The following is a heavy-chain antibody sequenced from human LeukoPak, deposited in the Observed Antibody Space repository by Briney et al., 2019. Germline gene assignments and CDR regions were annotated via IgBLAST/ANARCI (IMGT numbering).Heavy chain of an antibody. CDR1: GYTFTGYY. V-gene: IGHV1-2*02. CDR2: INPNSGGT. Sequence: ASVKVSCKASGYTFTGYYMHWVRQAPGQGLEWMGWINPNSGGTNYAQKFQGRVTMTRDTSISTAYMELSRLRSDDTAVYYCARLGLWDGSGSYYFPFDYWGQGTLVTVSS. J-gene: IGHJ4*02. CDR3: ARLGLWDGSGSYYFPFDY. D-gene: IGHD3-10*01.